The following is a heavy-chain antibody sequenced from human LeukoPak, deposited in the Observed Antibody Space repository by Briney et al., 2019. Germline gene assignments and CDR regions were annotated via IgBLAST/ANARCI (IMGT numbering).Heavy chain of an antibody. CDR3: ARGDIVVVPAAATSYYFDY. D-gene: IGHD2-2*01. J-gene: IGHJ4*02. V-gene: IGHV4-31*03. CDR1: GDSISSTDNF. CDR2: FFYSGTT. Sequence: PSETLSLTCTVSGDSISSTDNFWSWIRQHPGKGLEWIGYFFYSGTTYYNPSLKSRVTISVDTSKNQFSLKLSSVTAADTAVYYCARGDIVVVPAAATSYYFDYWGQGTLVTVSS.